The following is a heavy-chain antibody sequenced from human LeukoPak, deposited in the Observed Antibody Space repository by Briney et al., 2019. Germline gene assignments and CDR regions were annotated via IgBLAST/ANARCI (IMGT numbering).Heavy chain of an antibody. J-gene: IGHJ6*02. CDR1: GFIFGNYY. V-gene: IGHV3-23*01. CDR2: INGTGSTT. Sequence: GGSLRLSCEASGFIFGNYYMSWVRQALGKGLEWVAAINGTGSTTYHAVSVKGRFTISRDNSKNTLYLQMNSLRSEDTATYYCCDGMDVWGQGTTVAVSS. CDR3: CDGMDV.